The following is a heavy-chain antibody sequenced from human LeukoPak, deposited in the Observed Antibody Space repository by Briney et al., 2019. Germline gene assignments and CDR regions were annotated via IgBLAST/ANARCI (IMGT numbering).Heavy chain of an antibody. V-gene: IGHV3-21*01. Sequence: GGSLRLSCAASGFTFSSYTMNWVRQALGKGLEWVSSIAGSSGYISYADSVKGRFTISRDNAKKSLYLQMTSLTAEDTAVYYCARDRGAYCGGDCYLGFDYWGRGTLVTVSS. CDR2: IAGSSGYI. CDR1: GFTFSSYT. J-gene: IGHJ4*01. D-gene: IGHD2-21*02. CDR3: ARDRGAYCGGDCYLGFDY.